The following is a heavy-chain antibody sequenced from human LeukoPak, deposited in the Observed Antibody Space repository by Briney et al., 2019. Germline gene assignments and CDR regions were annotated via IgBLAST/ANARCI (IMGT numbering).Heavy chain of an antibody. Sequence: PSETLSLNCAVYGGSFSGYYWSWIRQPPGKGLEWIGEINHSGSTNYNPSLKSRVTISVDTSKNQFSLKLSSVTAADTAVYYCALHQEEGVVVVAADDAFDIWGQGTMVTVSS. D-gene: IGHD2-15*01. CDR3: ALHQEEGVVVVAADDAFDI. J-gene: IGHJ3*02. CDR1: GGSFSGYY. CDR2: INHSGST. V-gene: IGHV4-34*01.